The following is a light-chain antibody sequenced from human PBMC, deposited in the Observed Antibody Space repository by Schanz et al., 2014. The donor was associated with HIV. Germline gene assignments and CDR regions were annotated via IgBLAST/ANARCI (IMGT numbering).Light chain of an antibody. CDR1: QYISRW. Sequence: DIQMTQSPSTLSASVGDGVTITCRASQYISRWLAWYQQKPGQAPHLLIYQASTLQTGVSSRFSGSGSGTEFTLTISSLQPEDFATYYCLQHNNYPLTFGGGTKVEMK. V-gene: IGKV1-5*03. CDR2: QAS. CDR3: LQHNNYPLT. J-gene: IGKJ4*01.